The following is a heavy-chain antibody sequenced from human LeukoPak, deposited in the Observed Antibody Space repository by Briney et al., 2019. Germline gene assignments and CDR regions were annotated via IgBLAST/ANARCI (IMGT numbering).Heavy chain of an antibody. CDR1: GGSVSSGIHY. CDR3: ASISNHIDY. Sequence: SETLSLTCSVPGGSVSSGIHYWSWIRQPPGKGLEWIGCGHSGGRTSYNPSLKSRVTMTRDTSTSTVYMELSSLRSEDTAVYYCASISNHIDYWGQGTLVTVSS. CDR2: GHSGGRT. V-gene: IGHV4-61*01. D-gene: IGHD3-3*02. J-gene: IGHJ4*02.